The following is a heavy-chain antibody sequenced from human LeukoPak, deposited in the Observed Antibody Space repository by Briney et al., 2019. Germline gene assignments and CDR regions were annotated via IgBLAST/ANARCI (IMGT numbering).Heavy chain of an antibody. V-gene: IGHV3-30*18. CDR3: AKGDGYNGCFDS. D-gene: IGHD5-24*01. CDR2: ISYDGSNK. Sequence: PGGSLRLSCAASGFTFSSYGMHWVRQAPGEGLEWVAVISYDGSNKYYADSVKGRFTISRDNSKSSLFLQMSSLSADDTALYYCAKGDGYNGCFDSWGQGTLVTVSA. CDR1: GFTFSSYG. J-gene: IGHJ4*02.